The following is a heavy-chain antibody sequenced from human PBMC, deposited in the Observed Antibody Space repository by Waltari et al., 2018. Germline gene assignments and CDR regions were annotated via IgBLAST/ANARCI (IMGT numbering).Heavy chain of an antibody. Sequence: EVQLLESGGGLVQPGGSLRLSCAASGFPIKNYGLPWVRQGPGKGLEWVSTISESGVTTYYTASLEGRFTISRDNSKNTVYLQMNSLRADDTAVYYCAVRLLHSGSYYAPSDYWGQGTLVTVSS. CDR2: ISESGVTT. V-gene: IGHV3-23*01. J-gene: IGHJ4*02. CDR1: GFPIKNYG. D-gene: IGHD1-26*01. CDR3: AVRLLHSGSYYAPSDY.